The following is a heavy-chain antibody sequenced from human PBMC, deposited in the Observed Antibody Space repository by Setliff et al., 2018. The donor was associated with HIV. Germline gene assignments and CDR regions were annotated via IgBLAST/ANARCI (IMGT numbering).Heavy chain of an antibody. D-gene: IGHD2-21*02. Sequence: SETLSLTCSVSGGSIEFSSYYWGWIRQPPGKGLEWIGSVYYSGSTYYNPSLKSRLTISVDTSTNKFSLKLSSVTAADTAVYYCARGEFYCGTDCYWSSFDYWGQGILVTVSS. V-gene: IGHV4-39*01. CDR2: VYYSGST. CDR1: GGSIEFSSYY. CDR3: ARGEFYCGTDCYWSSFDY. J-gene: IGHJ4*02.